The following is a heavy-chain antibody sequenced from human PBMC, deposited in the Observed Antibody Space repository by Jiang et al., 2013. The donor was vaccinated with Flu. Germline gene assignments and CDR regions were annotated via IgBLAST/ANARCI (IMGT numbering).Heavy chain of an antibody. D-gene: IGHD6-19*01. V-gene: IGHV5-10-1*01. CDR1: GYSFTSYW. Sequence: GAEVKKPGESLRISCKGSGYSFTSYWISWVRQMPGKGLEWMGRIDPSDSYTNYSPSFQGHVTISADKSISTAYLQWSSLKASDTAMYYCARHPWLAQYYYYGMDVWGQGTTVTVSS. J-gene: IGHJ6*02. CDR2: IDPSDSYT. CDR3: ARHPWLAQYYYYGMDV.